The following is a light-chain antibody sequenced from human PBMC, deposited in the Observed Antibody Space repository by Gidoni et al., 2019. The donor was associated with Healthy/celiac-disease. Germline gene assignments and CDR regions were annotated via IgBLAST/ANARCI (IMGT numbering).Light chain of an antibody. J-gene: IGLJ3*02. CDR3: QSYDSSNQGV. CDR2: EDN. Sequence: NFMLTQPHSVSESPGKTVTISCTRSSGSIASNYVQWYQQRPGSSPTTLIYEDNQRPSGVPDRFSGSIDSSSNSASLTISGLRTEDEADYYCQSYDSSNQGVFGGGTKLXV. CDR1: SGSIASNY. V-gene: IGLV6-57*01.